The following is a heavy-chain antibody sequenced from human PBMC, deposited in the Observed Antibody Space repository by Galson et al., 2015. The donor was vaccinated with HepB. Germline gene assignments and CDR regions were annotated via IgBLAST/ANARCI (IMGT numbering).Heavy chain of an antibody. D-gene: IGHD2-2*01. CDR1: GFTFSSYA. V-gene: IGHV3-23*01. CDR2: ISGSGGTT. J-gene: IGHJ4*02. CDR3: AKGTGGSCTSTTCPDLDY. Sequence: SLILSCADSGFTFSSYAMSWVRQAPGKGLEWVSAISGSGGTTYYADSVKGRFTISRDNSKNTLYLQMSSLRAEDTAVYYCAKGTGGSCTSTTCPDLDYWGQGTLVTVSS.